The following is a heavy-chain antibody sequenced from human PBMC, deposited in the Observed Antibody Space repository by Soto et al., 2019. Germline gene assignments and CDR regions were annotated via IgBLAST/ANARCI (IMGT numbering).Heavy chain of an antibody. D-gene: IGHD2-15*01. CDR2: ISWNSGSI. J-gene: IGHJ3*02. V-gene: IGHV3-9*01. CDR1: GFTFDDYA. Sequence: EVQLVESGGGLVQPGRSLRLSCAASGFTFDDYAMHWARQAPGKGLEWVSGISWNSGSIGYADFVKGRFTISRDNAKNSLYLQMNSLRAEDTALYYCAKDLYGGNGNDAFDIWGQGRMVTVSS. CDR3: AKDLYGGNGNDAFDI.